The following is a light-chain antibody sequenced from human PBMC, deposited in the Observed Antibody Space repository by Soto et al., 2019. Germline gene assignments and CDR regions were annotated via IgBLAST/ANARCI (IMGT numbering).Light chain of an antibody. V-gene: IGKV3-11*01. Sequence: DIVLTQSPVTLSLYPGERATLSCRASQSVSGYLVWYQQKPGQAPRLLIYDASTRAAGIPARLIGSGSGTDFTLTISSIEPADYAVYYCQQQLGRHTFGQGTKVYIK. CDR2: DAS. CDR1: QSVSGY. J-gene: IGKJ1*01. CDR3: QQQLGRHT.